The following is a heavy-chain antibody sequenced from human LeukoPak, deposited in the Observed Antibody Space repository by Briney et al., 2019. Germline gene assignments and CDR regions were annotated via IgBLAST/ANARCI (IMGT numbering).Heavy chain of an antibody. D-gene: IGHD3-22*01. CDR1: GFTFSSYS. V-gene: IGHV3-21*01. Sequence: GGSLRLSCAASGFTFSSYSMNWVRQAPGKGLEWVSSISSSSSYIYYADSVRGRFTISRDNAKNSLYLQMNSLRAEDTAVYYCARGRSSMIVVDAFDIWGQGTMVTVSS. CDR2: ISSSSSYI. J-gene: IGHJ3*02. CDR3: ARGRSSMIVVDAFDI.